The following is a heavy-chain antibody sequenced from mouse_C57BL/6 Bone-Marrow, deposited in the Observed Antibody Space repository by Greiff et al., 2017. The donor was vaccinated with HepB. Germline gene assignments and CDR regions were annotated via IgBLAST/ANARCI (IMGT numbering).Heavy chain of an antibody. CDR1: GYTFTSYW. J-gene: IGHJ1*03. D-gene: IGHD1-2*01. CDR3: AREGLRPWYFDV. V-gene: IGHV1-72*01. CDR2: IDPNSGGT. Sequence: QVQLKQPGAELVKPGASVKLSCKASGYTFTSYWMHWVKQRPGRGLEWIGRIDPNSGGTKYNEKFKSKATLTVDKPSSTAYMQLSSLTSEDSAVYYCAREGLRPWYFDVWGTGTTVTVSS.